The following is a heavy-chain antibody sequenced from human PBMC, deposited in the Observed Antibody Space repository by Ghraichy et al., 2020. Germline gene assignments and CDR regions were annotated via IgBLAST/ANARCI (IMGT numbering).Heavy chain of an antibody. J-gene: IGHJ4*02. CDR1: GFTFSSYA. V-gene: IGHV3-23*01. CDR3: AKDAYDSTGYYPWY. Sequence: GSLRLSCAASGFTFSSYAMSWVRQAPGKGLEWVSAVSGSGGSTYYADSVKGRFTISRDNSKNTLYLQMNSLRAEDTAVYYCAKDAYDSTGYYPWYWGQGTLVTVSS. D-gene: IGHD3-22*01. CDR2: VSGSGGST.